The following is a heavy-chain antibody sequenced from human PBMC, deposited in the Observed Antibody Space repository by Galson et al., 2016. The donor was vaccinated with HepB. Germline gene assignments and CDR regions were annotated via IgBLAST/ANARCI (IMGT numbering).Heavy chain of an antibody. V-gene: IGHV3-11*06. CDR2: INPNTNYP. J-gene: IGHJ4*02. CDR3: ARAFCGADCYSGPFDY. Sequence: SLRLSCAASGFTVRNNYMSWVRQAPGKGLEWISSINPNTNYPKYADSVKGRFTISRDNDKNSVYLEMNSLRGEDTAVYYWARAFCGADCYSGPFDYWGQGTLVTVSS. D-gene: IGHD2-21*02. CDR1: GFTVRNNY.